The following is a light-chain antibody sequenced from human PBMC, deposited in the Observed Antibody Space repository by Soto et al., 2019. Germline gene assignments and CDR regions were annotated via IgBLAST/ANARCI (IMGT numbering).Light chain of an antibody. CDR3: QQLDGYSIFT. Sequence: DIQLTQSPSFLSASVGDRVTITCRVSQDISSYLSWYQQKPGTAPKLLMFGASTLQSGVPSRFSGSGSGTEFTLTISSLQPEDFATYYCQQLDGYSIFTFGPGTRVDV. V-gene: IGKV1-9*01. CDR2: GAS. J-gene: IGKJ3*01. CDR1: QDISSY.